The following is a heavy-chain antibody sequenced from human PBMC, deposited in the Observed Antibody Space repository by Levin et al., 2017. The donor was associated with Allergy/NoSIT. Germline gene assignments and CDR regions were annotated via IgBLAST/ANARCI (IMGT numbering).Heavy chain of an antibody. V-gene: IGHV1-69*01. CDR1: GGTFSSYA. D-gene: IGHD2-2*01. CDR2: IIPIFGTA. CDR3: ARDTQPYCSSTSCSSHDHYYGMDG. Sequence: GGSLRLSCKASGGTFSSYAISWVRQAPGQGLEWMGGIIPIFGTANYAQKFQGRVTITADESTSTAYMELSSLRSEDTAVYYCARDTQPYCSSTSCSSHDHYYGMDGWGQGTTVTVSS. J-gene: IGHJ6*02.